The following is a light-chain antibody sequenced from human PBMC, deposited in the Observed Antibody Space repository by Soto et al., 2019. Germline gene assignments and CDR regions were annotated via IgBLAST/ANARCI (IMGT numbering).Light chain of an antibody. CDR2: GAS. V-gene: IGKV3-20*01. J-gene: IGKJ2*01. CDR3: QHFGGSSYT. Sequence: DIVLTQSPGTLSLYPGETATLSCRASQSVNSNYLAWYQQKPGQAPRLLIYGASARATGIPDRFSGSGSGTDFTLAISRLEPEDFAVYYCQHFGGSSYTFGQGTKLEIK. CDR1: QSVNSNY.